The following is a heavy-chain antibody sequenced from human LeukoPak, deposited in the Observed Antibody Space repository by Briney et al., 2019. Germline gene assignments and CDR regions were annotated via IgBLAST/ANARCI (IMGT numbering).Heavy chain of an antibody. Sequence: GGSLRLSCAASGFTFSSYAMSWVRQPPGKGLDWVSAISGNGGSAYYADSVKGRFTISRDNSKNTLYLQMNSLRAEDTAVYYCARDSGTLTGTATSFDYWGQGTLVTVSS. CDR3: ARDSGTLTGTATSFDY. D-gene: IGHD2-15*01. CDR1: GFTFSSYA. CDR2: ISGNGGSA. J-gene: IGHJ4*02. V-gene: IGHV3-23*01.